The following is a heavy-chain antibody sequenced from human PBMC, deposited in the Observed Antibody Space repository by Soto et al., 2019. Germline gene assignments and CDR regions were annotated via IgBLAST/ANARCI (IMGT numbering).Heavy chain of an antibody. CDR2: INPKTGGT. CDR1: GYIFSGYY. J-gene: IGHJ4*02. V-gene: IGHV1-2*02. D-gene: IGHD5-18*01. CDR3: ARDEIQLWFEGPPFGY. Sequence: ASVKVSFKASGYIFSGYYIHWLRQAPGQGLEWMGWINPKTGGTKYTQKFQGRVTMTRDTSSSTAYMELSSLTSDDTAVYYCARDEIQLWFEGPPFGYWGQGTLVTVSS.